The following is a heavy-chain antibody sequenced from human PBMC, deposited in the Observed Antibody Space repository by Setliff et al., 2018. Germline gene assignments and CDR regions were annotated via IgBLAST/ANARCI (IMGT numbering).Heavy chain of an antibody. CDR1: GFTFSNYA. CDR3: VKGTLPYCTGPTCYPLDH. CDR2: ITSSGRDT. D-gene: IGHD2-8*02. Sequence: GGSLSLSCATSGFTFSNYAMGWVRQAPGKGLEWVSVITSSGRDTYYTDSVKGRFTISRDNSDNSLYLQMNSLRDADTAKYYCVKGTLPYCTGPTCYPLDHWGQGTLVTVSS. J-gene: IGHJ4*02. V-gene: IGHV3-23*01.